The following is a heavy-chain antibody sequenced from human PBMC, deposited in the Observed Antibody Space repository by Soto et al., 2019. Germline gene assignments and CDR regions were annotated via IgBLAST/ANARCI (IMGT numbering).Heavy chain of an antibody. CDR2: INPSSGTT. D-gene: IGHD1-26*01. V-gene: IGHV1-46*01. J-gene: IGHJ4*02. CDR3: ARSLGETTSLFDY. Sequence: QVQLVQSGAEMEQPGASVKLSCQASGYIFIHCFMHWVRQAPGQGLEWMGGINPSSGTTTYAQKFQGRVTVTSDTSTSTVYMELSSLGSGDTAMYYCARSLGETTSLFDYWGQGSLVTVSA. CDR1: GYIFIHCF.